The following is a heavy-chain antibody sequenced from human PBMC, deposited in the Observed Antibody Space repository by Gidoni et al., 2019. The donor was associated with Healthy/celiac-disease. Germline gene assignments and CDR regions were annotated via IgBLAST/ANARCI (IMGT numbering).Heavy chain of an antibody. J-gene: IGHJ4*02. CDR1: GGSISSGSYY. D-gene: IGHD3-10*01. V-gene: IGHV4-61*02. CDR3: ARPMVRGGGGDY. CDR2: IYISGGT. Sequence: QVQLQESGPGLVKPSQTLSLTCTVSGGSISSGSYYWSWIRQPAGKGLEWIGRIYISGGTTYTPSLKSRVTISVDTSKTQFSLKLSSVTAADTAVYYCARPMVRGGGGDYWGQGTLVTVSS.